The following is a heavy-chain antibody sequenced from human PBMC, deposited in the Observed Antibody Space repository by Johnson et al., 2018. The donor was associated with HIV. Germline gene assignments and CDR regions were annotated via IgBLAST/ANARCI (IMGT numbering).Heavy chain of an antibody. D-gene: IGHD2-21*01. J-gene: IGHJ3*02. Sequence: QMLLVESGGGLVKPGGSLRLSCAASGFTFSDYYMSWIRQAPGKGLEWVSYISSSGSTIYYADSVKGRFTISRDNAKNSRYLQMNSLRAEDKAVYYCARVPEGDDDALDIWGQGTMVTVSS. CDR1: GFTFSDYY. CDR2: ISSSGSTI. V-gene: IGHV3-11*04. CDR3: ARVPEGDDDALDI.